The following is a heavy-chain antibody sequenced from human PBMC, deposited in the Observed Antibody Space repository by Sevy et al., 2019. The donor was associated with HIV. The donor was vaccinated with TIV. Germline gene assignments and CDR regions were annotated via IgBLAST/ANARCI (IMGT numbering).Heavy chain of an antibody. CDR3: ARDRVEYDSSGWFDY. Sequence: ASVKVSCKASGGTFSSYAISWVRRAPGQGLEWMGGIIPIFGTANYAQKFQGRVTITADESTSTAYMELSSLRSEDTAVYYCARDRVEYDSSGWFDYWGQGTLVTVSS. J-gene: IGHJ4*02. V-gene: IGHV1-69*13. CDR2: IIPIFGTA. CDR1: GGTFSSYA. D-gene: IGHD3-22*01.